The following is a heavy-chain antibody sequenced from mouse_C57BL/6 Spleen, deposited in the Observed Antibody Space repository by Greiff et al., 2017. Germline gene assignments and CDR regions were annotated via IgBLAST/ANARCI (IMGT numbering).Heavy chain of an antibody. Sequence: DVMLVESGGGLVKPGGSLKLSCAASGFTFSSYAMSWVRQTPEKRLEWVATISDGGSYTYYPDNVKGRFTISRDNAKNNLYLQMSHLKSEDTAMYYCARDRRSDAMDYWGQGTSVTVSS. CDR3: ARDRRSDAMDY. V-gene: IGHV5-4*01. D-gene: IGHD1-1*01. J-gene: IGHJ4*01. CDR2: ISDGGSYT. CDR1: GFTFSSYA.